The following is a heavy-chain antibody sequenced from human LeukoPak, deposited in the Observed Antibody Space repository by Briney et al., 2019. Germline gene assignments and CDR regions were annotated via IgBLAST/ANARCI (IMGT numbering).Heavy chain of an antibody. CDR2: ISGSGGST. CDR3: AKDRGSPGSGSYYNAFRTPPRMDV. Sequence: PGGSLRLSCAASGFTFSSYAMSWVRQAPGKGLEWVSAISGSGGSTYYADSVKGRFTISRDNSKNTLYLQLNSLRAEDTAVYYCAKDRGSPGSGSYYNAFRTPPRMDVWGQGTTVTVSS. J-gene: IGHJ6*02. D-gene: IGHD3-10*01. CDR1: GFTFSSYA. V-gene: IGHV3-23*01.